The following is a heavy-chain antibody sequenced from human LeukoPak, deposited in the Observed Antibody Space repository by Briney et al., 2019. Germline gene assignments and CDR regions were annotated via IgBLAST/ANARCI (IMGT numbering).Heavy chain of an antibody. CDR1: GGTFSSYA. Sequence: SVKVSCKASGGTFSSYAISWVRQAPGQGLEWMGRIIPILGIANYAQKFQGRVTITADKSTSTAYMELSSLRSEDTAVHYCARAYCSSTSCYRFDYWGQGTLVTVSS. D-gene: IGHD2-2*01. V-gene: IGHV1-69*04. CDR2: IIPILGIA. CDR3: ARAYCSSTSCYRFDY. J-gene: IGHJ4*02.